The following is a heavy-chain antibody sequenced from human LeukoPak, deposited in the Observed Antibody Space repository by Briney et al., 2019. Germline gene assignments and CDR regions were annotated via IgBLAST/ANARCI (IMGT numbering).Heavy chain of an antibody. J-gene: IGHJ4*02. V-gene: IGHV3-20*04. CDR3: ARCTTGRTFGSLREIKRSREIDY. D-gene: IGHD1-1*01. CDR2: IDWNGGFI. CDR1: EFTFEDYG. Sequence: GGSLRLSCAASEFTFEDYGMSWVRQAPGKGLEWVSGIDWNGGFISYGDSVKGRFTISRDNAKNSLYLQMNSLRVEDTAVYYCARCTTGRTFGSLREIKRSREIDYWGQGTLVTVSS.